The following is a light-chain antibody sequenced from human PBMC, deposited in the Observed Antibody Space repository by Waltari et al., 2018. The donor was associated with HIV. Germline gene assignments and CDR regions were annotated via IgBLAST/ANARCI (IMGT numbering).Light chain of an antibody. V-gene: IGLV1-47*01. Sequence: QSVLTQPPSASGTPGQRGTISCSGSNFNIGSKYVYWDQHVRGAAPTLLIYRNDTRPSGCPARFSGHKSGTSASLAISGLRSEDEADYYCAAWDDSLSGFYVLGTGTKVTVL. CDR2: RND. CDR1: NFNIGSKY. CDR3: AAWDDSLSGFYV. J-gene: IGLJ1*01.